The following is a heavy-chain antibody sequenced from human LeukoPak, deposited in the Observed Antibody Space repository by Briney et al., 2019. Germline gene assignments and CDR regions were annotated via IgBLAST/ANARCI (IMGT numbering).Heavy chain of an antibody. J-gene: IGHJ4*03. D-gene: IGHD1-1*01. V-gene: IGHV4-34*01. Sequence: SETLSLTCVVYGGSFSAYYWSWIRQSPGKGLQWIAEVNHRGDTNYNPSVKGRVTISVDTSKNQFSLKVTSLTAADTAVYYCARGPTISETGYFDYWGQGTLVTVSS. CDR2: VNHRGDT. CDR3: ARGPTISETGYFDY. CDR1: GGSFSAYY.